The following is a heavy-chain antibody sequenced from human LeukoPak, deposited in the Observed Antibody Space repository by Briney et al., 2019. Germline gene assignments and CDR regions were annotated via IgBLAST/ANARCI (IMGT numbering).Heavy chain of an antibody. J-gene: IGHJ4*02. CDR3: ARETY. Sequence: PGGSLRLSCVASGFTFSSYSMNWVRQAPGKGLEWVSSISSSSTYTFYADSVKGRITISRDNAKNSLYLQMNSLRPEDTAVYYCARETYWGQGTQVTVSS. CDR1: GFTFSSYS. CDR2: ISSSSTYT. V-gene: IGHV3-21*01.